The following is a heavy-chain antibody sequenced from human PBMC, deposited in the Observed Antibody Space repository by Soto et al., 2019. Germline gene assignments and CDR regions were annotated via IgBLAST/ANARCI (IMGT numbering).Heavy chain of an antibody. D-gene: IGHD6-6*01. Sequence: SETLSLTCAVYGGSFSGYYWSWIRQPPGKGLEWIGEINHSGSTNYNPSLKSRVTISVDTSKNQFSLKLSSVTAADTAVYYCGTRRLGSIAARRSFDYWGQGTLVTVSS. CDR3: GTRRLGSIAARRSFDY. V-gene: IGHV4-34*01. CDR2: INHSGST. J-gene: IGHJ4*02. CDR1: GGSFSGYY.